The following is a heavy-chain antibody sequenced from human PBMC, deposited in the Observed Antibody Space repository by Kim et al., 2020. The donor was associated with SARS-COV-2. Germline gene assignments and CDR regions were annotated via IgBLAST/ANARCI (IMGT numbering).Heavy chain of an antibody. D-gene: IGHD3-3*01. Sequence: YNPTLRSRVTISVDTAKKQVYLNLTSVTEADTAVYYCARKIWGRSGAFDIWGKGTMVTVFS. J-gene: IGHJ3*02. CDR3: ARKIWGRSGAFDI. V-gene: IGHV4-4*09.